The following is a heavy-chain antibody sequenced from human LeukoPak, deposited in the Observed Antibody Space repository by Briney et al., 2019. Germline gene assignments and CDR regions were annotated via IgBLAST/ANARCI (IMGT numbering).Heavy chain of an antibody. V-gene: IGHV1-69*06. CDR2: IIPIFGTA. CDR3: ASPTLYPLAYCGGDCAWTFGY. Sequence: SVKVSCKASGGTFSGYAISWVRQAPGQGLEWMGGIIPIFGTANYAQKFQGRVTITADKSTSTAYMELSSLRSEDTAVYYCASPTLYPLAYCGGDCAWTFGYWGQGTLVTVSS. J-gene: IGHJ4*02. D-gene: IGHD2-21*02. CDR1: GGTFSGYA.